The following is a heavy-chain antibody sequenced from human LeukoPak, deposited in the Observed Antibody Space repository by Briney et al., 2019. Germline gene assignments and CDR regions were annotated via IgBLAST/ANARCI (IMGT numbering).Heavy chain of an antibody. J-gene: IGHJ4*02. Sequence: GGSLRLSCAASGFTFSSYAMHWVRQAPGKGLEWVAVISYDGSNKYYADSVKGRFTISRDNSKNTLYLQMNSLRAEDTAVYYCARQQGTYSSSSGPYFDYWGQGTLVTVSS. D-gene: IGHD6-6*01. V-gene: IGHV3-30-3*01. CDR1: GFTFSSYA. CDR2: ISYDGSNK. CDR3: ARQQGTYSSSSGPYFDY.